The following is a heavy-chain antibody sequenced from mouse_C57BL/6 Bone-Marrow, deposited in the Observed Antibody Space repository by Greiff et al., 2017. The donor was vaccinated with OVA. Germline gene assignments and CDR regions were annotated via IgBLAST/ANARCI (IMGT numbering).Heavy chain of an antibody. CDR2: INPNNGGT. J-gene: IGHJ2*01. CDR1: GYTFTDYN. CDR3: ARLAYYSNYPYYFDY. V-gene: IGHV1-18*01. Sequence: EVQLQQSGPELVKPGASVKIPCKASGYTFTDYNMDWVKQSHGKSLEWIGDINPNNGGTIYNQKFKGKATLTVDKSSSTAYMELRSLTSEDTAVYYCARLAYYSNYPYYFDYWGQGTTLTVSS. D-gene: IGHD2-5*01.